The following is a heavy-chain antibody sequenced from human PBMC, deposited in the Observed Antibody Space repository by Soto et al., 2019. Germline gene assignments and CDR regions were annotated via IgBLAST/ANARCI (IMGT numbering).Heavy chain of an antibody. V-gene: IGHV3-21*01. CDR2: ISSSSSYI. CDR3: ARDLYGSGSYYYGMDV. CDR1: GFTFSSYS. D-gene: IGHD3-10*01. Sequence: GGSLRLSCAASGFTFSSYSMNWVRQAPGQGLEWVSSISSSSSYIYYADSVKGRFTISRDNAKNSLYLQMNSLRAEDTAVYYCARDLYGSGSYYYGMDVWGQGTTVTVSS. J-gene: IGHJ6*02.